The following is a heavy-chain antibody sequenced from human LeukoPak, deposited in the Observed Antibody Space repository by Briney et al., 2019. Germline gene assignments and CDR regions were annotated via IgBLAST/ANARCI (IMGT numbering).Heavy chain of an antibody. Sequence: GGSLRLSCAASGFTFSNYAMTWVRQAPGKGLEWVSVISGSGGSTYYADSVKGRFTISRDNSNNTLYLQMNSLRAEDTAVYYCARRLSGAWYSFDYWGQGTLVTVSS. J-gene: IGHJ4*02. D-gene: IGHD6-19*01. CDR1: GFTFSNYA. V-gene: IGHV3-23*01. CDR2: ISGSGGST. CDR3: ARRLSGAWYSFDY.